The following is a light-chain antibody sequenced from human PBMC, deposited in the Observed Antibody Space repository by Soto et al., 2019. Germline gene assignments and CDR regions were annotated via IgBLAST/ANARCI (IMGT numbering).Light chain of an antibody. Sequence: DIQMTQSPSSLSASLGDRVTITCRASQNINNYLTWYQQKPGQAPRLLMFAASSLQSGVPSRFSGSGSGTDFTLTISGLRPEDFAIYYCQQSYRTPWTFGQGTRVDI. CDR1: QNINNY. CDR2: AAS. J-gene: IGKJ1*01. CDR3: QQSYRTPWT. V-gene: IGKV1-39*01.